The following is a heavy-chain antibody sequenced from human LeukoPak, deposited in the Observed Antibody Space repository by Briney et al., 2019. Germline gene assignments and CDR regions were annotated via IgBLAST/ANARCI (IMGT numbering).Heavy chain of an antibody. J-gene: IGHJ4*02. CDR1: GYTLTELS. CDR2: INPSGGST. D-gene: IGHD6-19*01. V-gene: IGHV1-46*01. Sequence: ASVKVSCKVSGYTLTELSMHWVRQAPGKGLEWMGIINPSGGSTSYAQKFQGRVTMTRDMSTSTVYMELSSLRSEDTAVYYCARERIAVAGSPDYWGQGTLVTVSS. CDR3: ARERIAVAGSPDY.